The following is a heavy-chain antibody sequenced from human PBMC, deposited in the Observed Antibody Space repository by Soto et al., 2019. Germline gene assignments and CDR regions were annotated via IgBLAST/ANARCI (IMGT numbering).Heavy chain of an antibody. CDR3: ARPDEGGYSSDHHYYYALDL. Sequence: QVQLLQSGAEVKKPGSSVKVSCRVSGGNFRRYSVSWVRQAPGQGLEWVGGIVPIFGTTNYAQRFQERVTITGDETTGTAYMELTTLTSDDTAIYYCARPDEGGYSSDHHYYYALDLWGQGTAVTVTS. J-gene: IGHJ6*02. CDR1: GGNFRRYS. V-gene: IGHV1-69*01. D-gene: IGHD2-21*01. CDR2: IVPIFGTT.